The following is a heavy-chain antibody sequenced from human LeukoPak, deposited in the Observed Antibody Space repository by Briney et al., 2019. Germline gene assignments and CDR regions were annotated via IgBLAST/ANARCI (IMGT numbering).Heavy chain of an antibody. CDR1: GGSISSYY. D-gene: IGHD4-17*01. CDR2: IYYSGST. CDR3: ARGDYNGDYPRDCWFDP. J-gene: IGHJ5*02. V-gene: IGHV4-59*12. Sequence: PSETLSLTCTVSGGSISSYYWSWIRQPPGKGLEWIGYIYYSGSTYYNPSLKSRVTISVDTSKNQFSLKLSSVTAADTAVYYCARGDYNGDYPRDCWFDPWGQGTLVTVSS.